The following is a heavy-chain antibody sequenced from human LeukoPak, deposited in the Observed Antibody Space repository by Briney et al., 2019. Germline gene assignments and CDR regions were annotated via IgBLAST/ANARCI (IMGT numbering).Heavy chain of an antibody. Sequence: GGSLRLSCSASGISFSSYAMYWVRQAPGKGLKYVSAISSDGGNTYIADSVKGRFTISRDNSKNTLYLQMSSLRAEDTAVYYCTRDPEALDYWGQGTLVTVSS. V-gene: IGHV3-64D*06. J-gene: IGHJ4*02. CDR1: GISFSSYA. CDR3: TRDPEALDY. CDR2: ISSDGGNT.